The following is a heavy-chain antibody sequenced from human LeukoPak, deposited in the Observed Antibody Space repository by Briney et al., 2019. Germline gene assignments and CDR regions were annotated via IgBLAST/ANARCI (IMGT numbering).Heavy chain of an antibody. J-gene: IGHJ4*02. CDR3: SRYYGITSDAFDY. CDR1: GFTFSTYA. D-gene: IGHD3-10*01. Sequence: GGSLRLSCAASGFTFSTYAMHWVRQAPGKGPEWVAVISYDGSNKYYADSVKGRFTISRDNSKNTLYLQMNSLRAEDTAVYYCSRYYGITSDAFDYWGQGTLVTVSS. V-gene: IGHV3-30*04. CDR2: ISYDGSNK.